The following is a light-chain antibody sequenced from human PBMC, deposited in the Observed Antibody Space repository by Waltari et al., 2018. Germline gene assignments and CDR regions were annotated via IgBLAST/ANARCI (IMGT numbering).Light chain of an antibody. CDR1: SSDVGGYNY. CDR2: EVR. Sequence: QSALTQPASVSGSPGQSITISCTGTSSDVGGYNYVSWYQQHPGKAPKLMIYEVRNRPSGVSNRLSGSKSGNTASLTISGLQAEDEADYYCSSYTSSSTPVVFGGGTKLTVL. V-gene: IGLV2-14*01. J-gene: IGLJ2*01. CDR3: SSYTSSSTPVV.